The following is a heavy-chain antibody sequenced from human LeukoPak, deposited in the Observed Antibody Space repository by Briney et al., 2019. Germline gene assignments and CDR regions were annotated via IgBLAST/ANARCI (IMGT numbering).Heavy chain of an antibody. J-gene: IGHJ4*02. CDR1: GYTSTSYG. CDR3: ARDRYYYDSSGSERADY. D-gene: IGHD3-22*01. Sequence: ASVKVSCKASGYTSTSYGISWVRQAPGQGLEWMGWISAYNGNTNYAQKLQGRVTMTTDTSTSTAYMELRSLRSDDTAVYYCARDRYYYDSSGSERADYWGQGTLVTVSS. CDR2: ISAYNGNT. V-gene: IGHV1-18*01.